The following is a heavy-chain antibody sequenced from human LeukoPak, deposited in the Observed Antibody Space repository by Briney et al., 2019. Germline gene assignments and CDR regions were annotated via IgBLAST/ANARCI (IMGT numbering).Heavy chain of an antibody. V-gene: IGHV3-23*01. CDR1: GFTFSSYA. CDR3: AKVSSWYGEGWFDP. Sequence: PGGSLRLSCAAFGFTFSSYAMSWVRQAPGKGLEWVSAISGSGGSTYYADSVKGRFTISRDNSKNTLYLQMNSLRAEDTAVYYCAKVSSWYGEGWFDPWGQGTLVTVSS. CDR2: ISGSGGST. D-gene: IGHD6-13*01. J-gene: IGHJ5*02.